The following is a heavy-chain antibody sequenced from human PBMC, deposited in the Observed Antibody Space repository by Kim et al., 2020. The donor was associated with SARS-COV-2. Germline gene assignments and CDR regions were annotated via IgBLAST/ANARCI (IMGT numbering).Heavy chain of an antibody. Sequence: GGSLRLSCAASGFTFSSYAMSWVRQAPGKGLEWVSAISGSGGSTYYAESVKGRFTISRDNSKNTLYLQMNSLRAEDTAVYYCAKAQVAGSGEAFCYGMDVCGQGTTVTVSS. CDR3: AKAQVAGSGEAFCYGMDV. CDR2: ISGSGGST. CDR1: GFTFSSYA. J-gene: IGHJ6*02. D-gene: IGHD2-15*01. V-gene: IGHV3-23*01.